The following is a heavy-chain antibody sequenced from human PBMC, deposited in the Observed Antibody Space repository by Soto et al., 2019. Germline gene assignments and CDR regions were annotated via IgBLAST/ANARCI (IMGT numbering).Heavy chain of an antibody. J-gene: IGHJ4*02. D-gene: IGHD3-22*01. Sequence: GESLKISCAASGFSFSSYWMSWVRQAPGKGLEWVATIKQDESEKYYVDSVKGRFTVSRDNAKSSLYLQMNSLRAEDTAVYYCARGDYFDRRFDYWGQGTLVTVSS. V-gene: IGHV3-7*03. CDR1: GFSFSSYW. CDR2: IKQDESEK. CDR3: ARGDYFDRRFDY.